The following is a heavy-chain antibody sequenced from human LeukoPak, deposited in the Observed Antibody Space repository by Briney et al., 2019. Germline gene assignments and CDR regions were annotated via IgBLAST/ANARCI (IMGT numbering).Heavy chain of an antibody. J-gene: IGHJ4*02. CDR1: GGSISSNTYY. CDR3: ARHGVKDDY. D-gene: IGHD3-3*01. CDR2: IYYSGST. V-gene: IGHV4-39*01. Sequence: SETLSLTCIVSGGSISSNTYYWGWIRQPPGKGLEWIGSIYYSGSTYYNPTLKSRVTMSLDTSQNQFSLTLSSVTAADTAVYYCARHGVKDDYWGQGIRVIVSS.